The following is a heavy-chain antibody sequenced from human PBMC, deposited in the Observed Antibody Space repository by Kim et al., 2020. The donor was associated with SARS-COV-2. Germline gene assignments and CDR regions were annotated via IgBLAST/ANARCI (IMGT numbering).Heavy chain of an antibody. V-gene: IGHV3-49*04. CDR3: FPRGNTVISGWYREYYYYYGMDV. J-gene: IGHJ6*02. CDR2: IRSKAYGGTT. D-gene: IGHD6-19*01. Sequence: GGSLRLSCTASGFTFGDYAMSWVRQAPGKVLEWVGFIRSKAYGGTTEYAASVKGRFTISRDDSKSIAYLQMNSLKTEDTAVYYCFPRGNTVISGWYREYYYYYGMDVWGQGTTVTVSS. CDR1: GFTFGDYA.